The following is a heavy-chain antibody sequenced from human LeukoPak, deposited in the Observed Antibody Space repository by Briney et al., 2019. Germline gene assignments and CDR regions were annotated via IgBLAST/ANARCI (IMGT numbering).Heavy chain of an antibody. V-gene: IGHV4-31*03. CDR2: IYYSGST. CDR3: ARVVAAQGYYYYYMDV. Sequence: SETLSLTCTVSAGSSGSGGYSWSWIRQHPGKGLEWIGNIYYSGSTYYNPSLKTRITMSIDTSKSKLSLNLSSVTAADTAVYYCARVVAAQGYYYYYMDVWGKGTTVTVSS. D-gene: IGHD6-13*01. CDR1: AGSSGSGGYS. J-gene: IGHJ6*03.